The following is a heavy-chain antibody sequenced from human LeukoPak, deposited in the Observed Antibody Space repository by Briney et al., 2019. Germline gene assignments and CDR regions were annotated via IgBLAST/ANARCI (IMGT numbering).Heavy chain of an antibody. CDR3: ATGYYYDSSGYYYVRAEYFQH. J-gene: IGHJ1*01. V-gene: IGHV3-9*01. D-gene: IGHD3-22*01. CDR1: GFTFDDYA. CDR2: ISWNSGSI. Sequence: GGSLRLSCAASGFTFDDYAMHWVRQAPGKGLEWVSGISWNSGSIVYADSVKGRFTISRDNAKNSLYLQMNSLRAEDTALYYCATGYYYDSSGYYYVRAEYFQHWGQGTLVTVSS.